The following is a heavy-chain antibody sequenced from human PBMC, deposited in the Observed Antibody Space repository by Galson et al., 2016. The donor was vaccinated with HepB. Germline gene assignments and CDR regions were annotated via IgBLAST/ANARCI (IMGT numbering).Heavy chain of an antibody. J-gene: IGHJ4*02. Sequence: SLRLSCAASGFTFSSYEMNWVRQAPGKGLEWVSFISSSGNNIYYADSVKGRFTISRDNARNSLYLQMNSLRAEDTAVYYCARDRAYSQFDFWGQGTPVTVSS. CDR1: GFTFSSYE. V-gene: IGHV3-48*03. D-gene: IGHD4-11*01. CDR2: ISSSGNNI. CDR3: ARDRAYSQFDF.